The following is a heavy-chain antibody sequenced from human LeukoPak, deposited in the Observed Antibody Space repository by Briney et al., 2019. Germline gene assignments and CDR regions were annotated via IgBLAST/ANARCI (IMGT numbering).Heavy chain of an antibody. CDR1: GFTFSSYA. Sequence: GGSLRLSCAASGFTFSSYAMSWVRQAPGKGLEWVSAISGSGGSTYYADSVKGRSTISRDNSKNTLYLQMNSLRAEDTAVYYCAKDRSDYGDYAEAFDIWGQGTMVTVSS. CDR3: AKDRSDYGDYAEAFDI. CDR2: ISGSGGST. J-gene: IGHJ3*02. V-gene: IGHV3-23*01. D-gene: IGHD4-17*01.